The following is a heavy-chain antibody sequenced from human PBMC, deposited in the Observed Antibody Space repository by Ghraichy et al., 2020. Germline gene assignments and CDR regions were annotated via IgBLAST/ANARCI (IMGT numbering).Heavy chain of an antibody. CDR2: IYYSGST. CDR1: GGSISSGGYY. V-gene: IGHV4-31*03. CDR3: ARDLSRYCSGGSCYGSYTAMVTYYYGMDV. Sequence: SETLSLTCTVSGGSISSGGYYWSWIRQHPGKGLGWIGYIYYSGSTYYNPSLKSRVTISVDTSKNQFSLKLSSVTAADTAVYYCARDLSRYCSGGSCYGSYTAMVTYYYGMDVWGQGTTVTVSS. D-gene: IGHD2-15*01. J-gene: IGHJ6*02.